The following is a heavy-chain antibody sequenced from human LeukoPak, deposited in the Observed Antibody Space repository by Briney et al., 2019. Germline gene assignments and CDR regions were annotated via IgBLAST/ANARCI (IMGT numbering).Heavy chain of an antibody. V-gene: IGHV3-21*01. CDR1: GFTLSSYS. CDR3: ATDYYDSSGYYQNLYYFGY. Sequence: PGGSLRLSCAASGFTLSSYSMNWVRQAPGKGLEWVSSISSSSSYIYYADSVKGRFTISRDNAKNSLYLQMNSLRAEDTAVYYCATDYYDSSGYYQNLYYFGYWGQGTLVTVSS. J-gene: IGHJ4*02. CDR2: ISSSSSYI. D-gene: IGHD3-22*01.